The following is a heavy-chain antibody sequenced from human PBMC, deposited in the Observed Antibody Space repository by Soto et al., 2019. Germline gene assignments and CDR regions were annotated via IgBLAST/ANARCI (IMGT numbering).Heavy chain of an antibody. CDR2: INSDGSST. J-gene: IGHJ4*02. Sequence: EVQLVESGGGLVQPGGSLRLSCAASGFSFSRYWMHWVRQAPGEGLVWVSRINSDGSSTSYGDSVKGRFTISRDNAKNRVYLEMNSLRAEDMAVYYCARGGTNSGSGSDPRWGQEPLVTVSS. CDR3: ARGGTNSGSGSDPR. V-gene: IGHV3-74*01. D-gene: IGHD3-10*01. CDR1: GFSFSRYW.